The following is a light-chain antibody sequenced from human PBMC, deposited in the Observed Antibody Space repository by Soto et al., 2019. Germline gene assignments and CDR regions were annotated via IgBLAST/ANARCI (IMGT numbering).Light chain of an antibody. Sequence: EIVMTQSPATQSVSPGERATLSCRASQSVSSSLAWYQQKPGQAPRLLIYRASTRATGIPARFSGSGSGTEFTLTINSLQYEDFAVYYCQQYTNWPRTFGQGTKVEIK. CDR1: QSVSSS. J-gene: IGKJ1*01. CDR2: RAS. V-gene: IGKV3-15*01. CDR3: QQYTNWPRT.